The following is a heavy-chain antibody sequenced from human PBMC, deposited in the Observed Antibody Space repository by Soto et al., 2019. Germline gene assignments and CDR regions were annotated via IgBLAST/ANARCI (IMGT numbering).Heavy chain of an antibody. CDR3: ARLKSSLYYDILTGPMDV. J-gene: IGHJ6*02. V-gene: IGHV3-48*03. D-gene: IGHD3-9*01. Sequence: GGSLRLSCAASGFTFSSYEMNWVRQAPGKGLEWVSYISSSGSTIYYADSVKGRFTISRDNAKNSLYLQMNSLRAEDTAVYYCARLKSSLYYDILTGPMDVWGQGTTVTVSS. CDR1: GFTFSSYE. CDR2: ISSSGSTI.